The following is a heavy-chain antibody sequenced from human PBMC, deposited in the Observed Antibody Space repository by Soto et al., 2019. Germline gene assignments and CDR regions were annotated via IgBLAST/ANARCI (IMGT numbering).Heavy chain of an antibody. Sequence: QLQLQESGPGLVKPSETLSLTCTVSGGSISSSSYYWGWIRQPPGKGLEWIGNIYYSGSTYYTPSLTSRVTISAATSKNQFSLKLSSVTAADTAVYYCARLTGWSLGVDYWGQGTLVTVSS. V-gene: IGHV4-39*01. CDR3: ARLTGWSLGVDY. J-gene: IGHJ4*02. CDR1: GGSISSSSYY. D-gene: IGHD2-21*02. CDR2: IYYSGST.